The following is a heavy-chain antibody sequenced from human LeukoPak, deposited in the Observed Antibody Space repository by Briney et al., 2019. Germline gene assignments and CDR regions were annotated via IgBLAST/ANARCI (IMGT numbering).Heavy chain of an antibody. D-gene: IGHD6-13*01. CDR1: GYSISSSNW. Sequence: SDTLSLTCAVSGYSISSSNWWGWIRQPPGKGLEWIGYIYYSGSTYYNPSLKSRVTMSVDTSKNQFSLKLSSVTAVDTAVYYCARPTAAGTVWDAFDIWGQGTMVTVSS. V-gene: IGHV4-28*01. CDR3: ARPTAAGTVWDAFDI. J-gene: IGHJ3*02. CDR2: IYYSGST.